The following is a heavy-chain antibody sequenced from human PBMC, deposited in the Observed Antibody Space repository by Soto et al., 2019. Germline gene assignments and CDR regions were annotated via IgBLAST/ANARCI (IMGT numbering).Heavy chain of an antibody. CDR3: ARGRDTATWNYYGMDV. J-gene: IGHJ6*02. V-gene: IGHV4-59*01. Sequence: SETLSLTCTVSGGSISSYYWSWIRQPPGKGLEWIGYIYYSGSTNYNPSLKSRVTISVDTSKNQFSLKLSSVTAADTAVYYCARGRDTATWNYYGMDVWGQGTTVTVSS. CDR2: IYYSGST. D-gene: IGHD5-18*01. CDR1: GGSISSYY.